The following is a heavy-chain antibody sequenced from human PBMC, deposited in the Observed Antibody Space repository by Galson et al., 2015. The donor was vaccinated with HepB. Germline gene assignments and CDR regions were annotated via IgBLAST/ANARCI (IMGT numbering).Heavy chain of an antibody. CDR3: ARAILSLRIAGAGPVHGMDD. CDR2: IWYDGSNK. Sequence: SLRLSCAASGFTFSSYGMHWVRQAPGKGLEWVAVIWYDGSNKYYADSVKGRFTISRDNSKNTLYLQMNSLRAEDIAVYYCARAILSLRIAGAGPVHGMDDWGQGTTVTVSS. CDR1: GFTFSSYG. V-gene: IGHV3-33*08. J-gene: IGHJ6*02. D-gene: IGHD6-19*01.